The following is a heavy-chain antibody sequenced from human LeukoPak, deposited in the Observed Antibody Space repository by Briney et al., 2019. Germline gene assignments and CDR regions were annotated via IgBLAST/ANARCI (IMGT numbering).Heavy chain of an antibody. CDR3: ARHSTSREVLDY. CDR1: GGSISLGGYY. CDR2: IYFSGSA. Sequence: SETLSLTCSVSGGSISLGGYYWSWLRQHPEKGLEWIGYIYFSGSAYYTPSLKSRLNISVDTSKNQFSLQLTSVTAADTAVYYCARHSTSREVLDYWDQGTLVTVSS. V-gene: IGHV4-31*03. D-gene: IGHD5-24*01. J-gene: IGHJ4*02.